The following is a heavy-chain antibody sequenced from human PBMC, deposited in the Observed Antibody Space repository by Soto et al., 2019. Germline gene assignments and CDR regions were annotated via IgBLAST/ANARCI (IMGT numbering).Heavy chain of an antibody. CDR1: GGTFSNYA. D-gene: IGHD3-9*01. CDR3: ARGWSYDILSGYSY. Sequence: SVKVSCKASGGTFSNYAISWVRQAPGQGLEWMGGIIPIFGTANYAQKFQGRVTITADESTSTAYMELSSLRSEDTAVYYCARGWSYDILSGYSYWGQGTLVTVSS. V-gene: IGHV1-69*13. J-gene: IGHJ4*02. CDR2: IIPIFGTA.